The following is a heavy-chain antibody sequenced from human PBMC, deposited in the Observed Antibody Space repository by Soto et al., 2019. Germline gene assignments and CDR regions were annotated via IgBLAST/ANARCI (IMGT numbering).Heavy chain of an antibody. CDR2: IYYSGST. D-gene: IGHD2-15*01. V-gene: IGHV4-30-4*01. J-gene: IGHJ5*02. CDR1: GCSIGIGYDY. CDR3: AKAPGYCSGGSCYSEYRSNWFDP. Sequence: TRSLTATVSGCSIGIGYDYLPWIRQPPGKCLEWIGYIYYSGSTYYNPSLKSRVTISVDTSKNQFSLKLSSVTAADTAVYYCAKAPGYCSGGSCYSEYRSNWFDPWGQGTLVTFSS.